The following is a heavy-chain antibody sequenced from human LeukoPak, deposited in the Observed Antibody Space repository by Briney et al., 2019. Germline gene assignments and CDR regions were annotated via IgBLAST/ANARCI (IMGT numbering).Heavy chain of an antibody. CDR1: GGTFSSYA. J-gene: IGHJ5*02. D-gene: IGHD2-2*01. Sequence: GSSVKVSCKASGGTFSSYAISWVRQAPGQGLEWMGGIIPILGTANYAQKFQGRVTITTDESTSTAYMELSSLRSEDTAVHYCARGVVPAAMNPPFDPWGQGTLVTVSS. V-gene: IGHV1-69*05. CDR3: ARGVVPAAMNPPFDP. CDR2: IIPILGTA.